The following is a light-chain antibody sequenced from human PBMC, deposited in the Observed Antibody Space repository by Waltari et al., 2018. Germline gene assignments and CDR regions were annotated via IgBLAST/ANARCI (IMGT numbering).Light chain of an antibody. CDR3: QQFFATPLT. CDR1: QSLLYSSNNKNY. CDR2: WAA. Sequence: DIVMTQSPDSLAVSLGERATINCKSSQSLLYSSNNKNYLVWYQQKTGQPPKVVVNWAATRDSGVPDRFSGSGSGTDFTLTISSLQAEDVAVYYCQQFFATPLTFGGGTKVEIK. J-gene: IGKJ4*01. V-gene: IGKV4-1*01.